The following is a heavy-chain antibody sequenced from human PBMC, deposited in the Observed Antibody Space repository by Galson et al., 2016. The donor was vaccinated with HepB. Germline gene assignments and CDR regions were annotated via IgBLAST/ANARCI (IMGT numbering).Heavy chain of an antibody. CDR1: GFTFSSYS. CDR3: ARFSGYSYGQDFYYYYGMDG. Sequence: SLRLSCAASGFTFSSYSMNWVRQAPGKGLEWVSSISSSSSSYIYYADSVKGRFTISRDNAKNSLYLQMNSLRAEDTAVYYCARFSGYSYGQDFYYYYGMDGWGKGTTVTVSS. V-gene: IGHV3-21*01. D-gene: IGHD5-18*01. CDR2: ISSSSSSYI. J-gene: IGHJ6*04.